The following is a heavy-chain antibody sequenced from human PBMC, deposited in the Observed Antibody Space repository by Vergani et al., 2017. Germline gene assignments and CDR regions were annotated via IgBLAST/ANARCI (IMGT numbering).Heavy chain of an antibody. Sequence: VQLVESGGGVVQPGRSLRLSCAASGFTFSSYGMHWVRQAPGKGLEWVAVISGSGGSTYYADSVKGRFTISRDNSKNTLYLQMNSLRAEATAVYYCAKGAGATVPSYYYGMDVWGQGTTVTVSS. CDR3: AKGAGATVPSYYYGMDV. V-gene: IGHV3-23*04. J-gene: IGHJ6*02. CDR1: GFTFSSYG. CDR2: ISGSGGST. D-gene: IGHD1-26*01.